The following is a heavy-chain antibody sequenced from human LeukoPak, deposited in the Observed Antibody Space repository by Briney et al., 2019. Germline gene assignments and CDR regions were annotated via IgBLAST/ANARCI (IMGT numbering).Heavy chain of an antibody. CDR3: TTFPSGFDI. Sequence: GGSLRLSCTASGFTFSNAWMSWVRKAPGKGREWVGRIKSKNDGGTTDYAAPVKGGVTISRDDSKNTLYLQMNSLKTEDTAVYYCTTFPSGFDIWGQGTMVTVSS. CDR1: GFTFSNAW. J-gene: IGHJ3*02. D-gene: IGHD3-3*01. CDR2: IKSKNDGGTT. V-gene: IGHV3-15*05.